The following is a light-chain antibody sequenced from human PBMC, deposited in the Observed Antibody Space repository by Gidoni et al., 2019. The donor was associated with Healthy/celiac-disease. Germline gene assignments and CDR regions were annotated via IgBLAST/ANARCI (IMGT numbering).Light chain of an antibody. CDR1: QGISSW. Sequence: DIQMTQSPSSVSASVGDRVTITCRASQGISSWLAWYQQKPGKAPKLLIYAASSLQSGVPARFRGRGSGTDFTFTLSSLHPEDFATYSCQPASSFPPWTFGQETKVDI. CDR3: QPASSFPPWT. J-gene: IGKJ1*01. CDR2: AAS. V-gene: IGKV1-12*01.